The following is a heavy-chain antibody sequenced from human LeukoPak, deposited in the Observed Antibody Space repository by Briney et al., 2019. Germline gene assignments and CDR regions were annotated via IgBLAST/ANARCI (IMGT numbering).Heavy chain of an antibody. V-gene: IGHV4-30-2*01. D-gene: IGHD3-22*01. CDR2: IYHSGNT. CDR3: ARGGDSSGFYYYFDY. J-gene: IGHJ4*02. CDR1: GGSINSGGYS. Sequence: SETLSLTCTVSGGSINSGGYSWSWIRQPPGKDLEWIGYIYHSGNTYYNPSLKSRVTISVDRSKNQFSLRLTSVTAADTAVYYCARGGDSSGFYYYFDYWGQGTLVTVSS.